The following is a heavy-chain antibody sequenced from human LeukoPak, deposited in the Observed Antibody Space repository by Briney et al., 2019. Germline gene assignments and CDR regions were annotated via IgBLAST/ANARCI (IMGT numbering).Heavy chain of an antibody. CDR3: ATDPGVAVAGSY. CDR1: GYTLTELS. J-gene: IGHJ4*02. CDR2: FDPEDGET. Sequence: ASVKVSCKVSGYTLTELSMHWVRQAPGKGLEWMGGFDPEDGETIYAQKFQGRVTMTEDTSTDTAYVELSSLRSEDTAVYYCATDPGVAVAGSYWGQGTLVTVSS. D-gene: IGHD6-19*01. V-gene: IGHV1-24*01.